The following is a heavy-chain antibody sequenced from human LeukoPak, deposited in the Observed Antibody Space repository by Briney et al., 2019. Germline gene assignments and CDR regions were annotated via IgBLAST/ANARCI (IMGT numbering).Heavy chain of an antibody. CDR1: GFTVSNTF. D-gene: IGHD6-19*01. V-gene: IGHV3-53*01. Sequence: GGSLRLSCAASGFTVSNTFMSWVRQAPGKGLERVPVIYSVGTTYYADSVKGRFTISRDNSKNTLYLQMNSLRAEDTAVYYCARGSGWLDYWGQGTLVTVSS. CDR3: ARGSGWLDY. CDR2: IYSVGTT. J-gene: IGHJ4*02.